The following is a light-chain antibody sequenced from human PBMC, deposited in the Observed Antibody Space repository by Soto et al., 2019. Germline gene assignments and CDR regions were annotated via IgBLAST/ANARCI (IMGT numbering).Light chain of an antibody. Sequence: XXTQXPSSXSASXXDRVTITXXASQXIXXXLAWYQQKPGKAPKLLIYDASSLESGVPSRFSGXXXGXXXXLTISSLQPEDFATYYCQQFNSYPLSFGGGTKVEXK. V-gene: IGKV1-13*02. CDR3: QQFNSYPLS. CDR2: DAS. CDR1: QXIXXX. J-gene: IGKJ4*01.